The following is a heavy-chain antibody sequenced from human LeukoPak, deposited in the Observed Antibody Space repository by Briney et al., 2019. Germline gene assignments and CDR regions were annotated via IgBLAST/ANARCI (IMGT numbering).Heavy chain of an antibody. CDR3: ATARGELWLPFDY. CDR2: MNPNSGNT. CDR1: GYTFTTYD. D-gene: IGHD5-18*01. J-gene: IGHJ4*02. Sequence: ASVKVSCKASGYTFTTYDINWVRQATGQGLEWMGWMNPNSGNTGYAQKFQGRVTITTNTSISTAYMELSSLRSEDTAVYYCATARGELWLPFDYWGQGTLVTVSS. V-gene: IGHV1-8*03.